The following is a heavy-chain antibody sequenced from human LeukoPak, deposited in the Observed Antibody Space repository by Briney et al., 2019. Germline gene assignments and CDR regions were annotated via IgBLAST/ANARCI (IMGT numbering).Heavy chain of an antibody. CDR1: GYTFTGYY. D-gene: IGHD5-18*01. Sequence: GASVKVSCKASGYTFTGYYMHWVRQAPGQGLEWMGWINPNSGGTNYAQKFQGRVTMTRDTSISTAYMELSRLRSDDTAVYYCARESLTRDTADNWFDPWGQGTLVTVSS. V-gene: IGHV1-2*02. CDR2: INPNSGGT. CDR3: ARESLTRDTADNWFDP. J-gene: IGHJ5*02.